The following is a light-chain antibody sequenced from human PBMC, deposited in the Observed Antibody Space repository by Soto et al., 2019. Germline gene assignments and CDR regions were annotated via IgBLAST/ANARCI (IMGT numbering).Light chain of an antibody. V-gene: IGKV3-15*01. CDR2: GAS. Sequence: EIVMTQSPATLSVSPGERATLSCRASQSVNSNLAWYQQKPGHAPRLLVYGASTRAAGIPSRFSGSGSGTESTLTISSLQSEDFAVYSCQQYNVWPYTFGQGTKLGI. CDR1: QSVNSN. J-gene: IGKJ2*01. CDR3: QQYNVWPYT.